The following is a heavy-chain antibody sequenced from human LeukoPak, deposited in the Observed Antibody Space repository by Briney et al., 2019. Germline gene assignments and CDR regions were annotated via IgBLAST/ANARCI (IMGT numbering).Heavy chain of an antibody. CDR3: ARAFPYSSGWYYFDY. CDR1: GYTFAGYY. CDR2: INPNSGGT. D-gene: IGHD6-19*01. J-gene: IGHJ4*02. Sequence: GASVKVSCKASGYTFAGYYMHWVRQAPGQGLEWMGWINPNSGGTNYAQKLQGRVTMTTDTSTSTAYMELRSLRSDDTAVYYCARAFPYSSGWYYFDYWGQGTLVTVSS. V-gene: IGHV1-2*02.